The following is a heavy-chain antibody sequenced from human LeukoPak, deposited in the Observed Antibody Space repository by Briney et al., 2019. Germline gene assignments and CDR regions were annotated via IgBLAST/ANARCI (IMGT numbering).Heavy chain of an antibody. Sequence: GGSLRLSCAASGFTFSNYAMGWVRQAPGKGLEWVSAISSSGGNTYFADSAKGRFTISRDNSKNTLYLQMNSLRAEDTAVYYCAKDRTHWYFDLWGRGTLVSVSS. D-gene: IGHD1-1*01. V-gene: IGHV3-23*01. CDR3: AKDRTHWYFDL. CDR2: ISSSGGNT. J-gene: IGHJ2*01. CDR1: GFTFSNYA.